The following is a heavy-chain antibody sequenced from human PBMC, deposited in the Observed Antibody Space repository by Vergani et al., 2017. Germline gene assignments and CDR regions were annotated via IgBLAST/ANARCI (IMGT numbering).Heavy chain of an antibody. CDR2: ISSNGGST. V-gene: IGHV3-64D*06. J-gene: IGHJ4*02. CDR3: ARRGGWGSLDY. Sequence: EVQLVESGGGLVQPGGSLRLSCSASGFTFSTYAMHWVRQAPGKGLEYVSAISSNGGSTYYTDSVKGRFTISRDNSKNTLYLQMSSLRAEDTAVYYCARRGGWGSLDYWGQGTLVTVSS. D-gene: IGHD3-16*01. CDR1: GFTFSTYA.